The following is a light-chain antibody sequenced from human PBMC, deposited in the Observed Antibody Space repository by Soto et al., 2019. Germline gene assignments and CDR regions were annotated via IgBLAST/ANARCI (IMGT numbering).Light chain of an antibody. CDR2: AAY. Sequence: DIQMTQAPSSLSASVGDRVTITWRARQDISTYLAWYQQNPGKVPKLLISAAYTLQSRVPPRFSGSGSGTDVTLPSSSLQPVDVSTYYSQRDDNAPLTFGGGTKVEIK. CDR3: QRDDNAPLT. CDR1: QDISTY. J-gene: IGKJ4*01. V-gene: IGKV1-27*01.